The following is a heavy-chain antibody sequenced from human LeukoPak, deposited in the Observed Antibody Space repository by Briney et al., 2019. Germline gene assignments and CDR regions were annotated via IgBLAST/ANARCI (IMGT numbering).Heavy chain of an antibody. V-gene: IGHV4-4*07. Sequence: SETLPLTCTVSGGSISSYYWSWIRQPAGKGLEWIGRIYTSGSTNYNPSLKSRVTMSVDTSKNQFSLKLSSVTAADTAVYYCAKTPYAQQPYYFDYWGQGTLVTVSS. CDR3: AKTPYAQQPYYFDY. CDR1: GGSISSYY. J-gene: IGHJ4*02. CDR2: IYTSGST. D-gene: IGHD1/OR15-1a*01.